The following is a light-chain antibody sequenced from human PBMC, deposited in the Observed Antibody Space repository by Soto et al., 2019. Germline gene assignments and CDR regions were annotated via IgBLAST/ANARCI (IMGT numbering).Light chain of an antibody. V-gene: IGLV1-47*02. J-gene: IGLJ3*02. CDR3: AAWDDSLSGWV. CDR1: NSNIGSNY. CDR2: NNN. Sequence: QSVLTQPPSASGTPGQRVTISCSGRNSNIGSNYVYWYQQLPGAAPKPLIYNNNQRPSGVPDRFSGAKSGTSASLSISGLRSEDEADYHCAAWDDSLSGWVFGGGTKLTVL.